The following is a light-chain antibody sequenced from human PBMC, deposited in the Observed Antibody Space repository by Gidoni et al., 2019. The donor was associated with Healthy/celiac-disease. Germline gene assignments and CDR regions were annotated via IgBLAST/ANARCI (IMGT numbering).Light chain of an antibody. Sequence: DIVMTQSPLSLPVTPGEPASISCRSSPSLLHSNGYNYLDWYLQKPGQSPPLLIYLGSNRASGVPDRFSGSGSGTDFTLKISRVEAEDVGVYYCMQALQTPWTFXXXTKVEIK. CDR1: PSLLHSNGYNY. V-gene: IGKV2-28*01. CDR2: LGS. J-gene: IGKJ1*01. CDR3: MQALQTPWT.